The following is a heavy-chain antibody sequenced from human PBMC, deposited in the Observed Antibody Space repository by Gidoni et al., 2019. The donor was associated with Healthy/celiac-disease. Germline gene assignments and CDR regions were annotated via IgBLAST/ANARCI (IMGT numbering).Heavy chain of an antibody. D-gene: IGHD6-19*01. J-gene: IGHJ4*02. CDR2: IDPGDFDT. V-gene: IGHV5-51*01. CDR3: ARSPPAIMRVAGTGGFDF. CDR1: GYSFTPYS. Sequence: VQLVQSGAVEKKPGEALRISGGGAGYSFTPYSFGGVRHMPGKGLDLMGIIDPGDFDTKYRPSFQGQVTISVDRSTSTAYLQWSSLKASDTAMYYCARSPPAIMRVAGTGGFDFWGQGTLLIVSS.